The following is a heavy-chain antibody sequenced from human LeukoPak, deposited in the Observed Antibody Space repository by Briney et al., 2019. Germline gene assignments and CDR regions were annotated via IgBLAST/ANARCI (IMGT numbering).Heavy chain of an antibody. CDR3: AKYSSGYYGLDY. J-gene: IGHJ4*02. V-gene: IGHV1-69*13. D-gene: IGHD3-22*01. CDR2: IIPIFGTA. CDR1: GGSFRNYA. Sequence: GASVKVSCKPSGGSFRNYAISWVRQAPGQGLEWMGGIIPIFGTANYAQKFQGRVTITADESTTTAYMELSSLRSEDTAVYYCAKYSSGYYGLDYWGQGTLVTVSS.